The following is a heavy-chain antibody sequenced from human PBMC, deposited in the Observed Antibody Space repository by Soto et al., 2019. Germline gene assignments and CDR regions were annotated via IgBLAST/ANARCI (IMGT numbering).Heavy chain of an antibody. Sequence: SETLSRTCTVSGDSINRYYWSWIRQPPGKGLEWIGYIFYSGSTNYNPSLKSRVTISVNTSKNQFSLKLSSVTAADTAVYYCARARLGYCSGGTCQEYYFDYWGQGTVVTVSS. J-gene: IGHJ4*02. CDR1: GDSINRYY. CDR3: ARARLGYCSGGTCQEYYFDY. V-gene: IGHV4-59*13. CDR2: IFYSGST. D-gene: IGHD2-8*02.